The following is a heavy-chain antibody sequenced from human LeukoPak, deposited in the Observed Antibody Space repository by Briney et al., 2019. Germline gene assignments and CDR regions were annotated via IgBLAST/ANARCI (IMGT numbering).Heavy chain of an antibody. V-gene: IGHV4-39*01. D-gene: IGHD6-13*01. CDR3: ASGYIQAYYFDY. CDR2: IYYSGST. Sequence: SETLSLTCTVSGGSISSSSYYWGWIRQPPGKGLEWIGSIYYSGSTYYNPSLKSRVTISVDTSKNQFSLKLSSVTAADTAVYYCASGYIQAYYFDYWGQGALVTVSS. CDR1: GGSISSSSYY. J-gene: IGHJ4*02.